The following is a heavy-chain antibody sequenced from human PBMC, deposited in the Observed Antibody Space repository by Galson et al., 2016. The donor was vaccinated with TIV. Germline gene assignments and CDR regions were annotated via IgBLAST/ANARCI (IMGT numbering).Heavy chain of an antibody. D-gene: IGHD5-12*01. Sequence: CKASGYTFTGYFMHWVRQAPGQGLEWMGWINPNSGGTNYAQKFQGRVTMTRDTSISTAYMELSSLISDDTAMYFCARAPTLIVATIYWYFDLWGRGTLVTVSS. V-gene: IGHV1-2*02. J-gene: IGHJ2*01. CDR2: INPNSGGT. CDR1: GYTFTGYF. CDR3: ARAPTLIVATIYWYFDL.